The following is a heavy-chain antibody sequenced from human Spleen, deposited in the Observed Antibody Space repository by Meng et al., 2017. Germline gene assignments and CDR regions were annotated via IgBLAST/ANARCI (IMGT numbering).Heavy chain of an antibody. CDR3: ARGTPGRSYCDY. CDR2: LGAHPGDT. J-gene: IGHJ4*02. V-gene: IGHV1-18*01. Sequence: HVQLPHSGAEVKQPGASLTVSCKASDYTFTGYGVGWVRPAPGQGLEWMAWLGAHPGDTSHAPKFLGRVTVTADTATATAYMELRSLRSDDTAVYYCARGTPGRSYCDYWGLGTLVTVSS. CDR1: DYTFTGYG. D-gene: IGHD3-10*01.